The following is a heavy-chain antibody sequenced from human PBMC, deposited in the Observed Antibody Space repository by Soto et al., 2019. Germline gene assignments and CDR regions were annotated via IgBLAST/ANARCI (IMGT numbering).Heavy chain of an antibody. D-gene: IGHD3-22*01. Sequence: PGGSRRLSCAASGFTFSSYSMNWVRQAPGKGLEWVSYISSSSSTIYYADSVKGRFTISRDNAKNSLYLQMNSLRAEDTAVYYCAKDTYYHDSSGFYVFDYWGQGTPVTVSS. CDR2: ISSSSSTI. V-gene: IGHV3-48*01. CDR3: AKDTYYHDSSGFYVFDY. CDR1: GFTFSSYS. J-gene: IGHJ4*02.